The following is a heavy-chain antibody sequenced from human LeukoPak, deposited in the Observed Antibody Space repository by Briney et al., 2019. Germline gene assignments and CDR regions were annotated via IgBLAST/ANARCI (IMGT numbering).Heavy chain of an antibody. J-gene: IGHJ4*02. CDR2: IYYSGNT. D-gene: IGHD1-1*01. Sequence: PSETLSLTCTVSGGSISSSTYYWGWIRQPPGKGLEWIGSIYYSGNTHYNPSLKSRVTISVDTSKNQFSLKLSSVTAADAAVYYCAREEPGLERGIDYWGQGTLVTVSS. CDR1: GGSISSSTYY. CDR3: AREEPGLERGIDY. V-gene: IGHV4-39*07.